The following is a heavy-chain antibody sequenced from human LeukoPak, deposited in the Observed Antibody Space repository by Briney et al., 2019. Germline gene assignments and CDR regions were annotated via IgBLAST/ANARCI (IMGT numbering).Heavy chain of an antibody. Sequence: GGSLRLSCAASGFTFTSVWMHWFRQAPGGGLVWISRISTDGAVTGYADSVKGRFTISRDNAKNTLYLQMNSLRAEDTAVYYCARGRTTVTLFDNWGQGALVTVSS. J-gene: IGHJ4*02. CDR3: ARGRTTVTLFDN. CDR1: GFTFTSVW. CDR2: ISTDGAVT. D-gene: IGHD4-17*01. V-gene: IGHV3-74*01.